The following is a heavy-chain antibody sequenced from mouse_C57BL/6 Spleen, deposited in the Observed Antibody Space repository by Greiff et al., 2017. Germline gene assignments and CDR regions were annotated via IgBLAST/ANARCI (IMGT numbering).Heavy chain of an antibody. CDR1: GYTFTDYE. J-gene: IGHJ3*01. CDR2: IDPDTGGT. CDR3: TGLRPPWYAY. Sequence: QVQLQQPGAELVRPGASVTLSCKASGYTFTDYEMHWVKQTPVHGLEWIGAIDPDTGGTAYNQKFKGKAILTADKSSSTAYMELRSLTSEDSAVYYCTGLRPPWYAYWGQGTLVTVSA. V-gene: IGHV1-15*01. D-gene: IGHD2-4*01.